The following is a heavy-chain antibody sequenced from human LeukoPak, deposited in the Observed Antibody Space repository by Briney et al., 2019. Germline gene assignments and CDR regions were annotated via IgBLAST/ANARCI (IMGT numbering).Heavy chain of an antibody. J-gene: IGHJ4*02. CDR1: GGSISSGGYY. V-gene: IGHV4-31*03. D-gene: IGHD5-18*01. CDR2: IYYSGST. CDR3: ARGDSYGNDY. Sequence: SETLSLTCTVSGGSISSGGYYWSWIRQHPGKGLEWIGYIYYSGSTYYNPSHKSRVTISVDTSKNQFSLKLSSVTAADTAVYYCARGDSYGNDYWGQGTLVTVSS.